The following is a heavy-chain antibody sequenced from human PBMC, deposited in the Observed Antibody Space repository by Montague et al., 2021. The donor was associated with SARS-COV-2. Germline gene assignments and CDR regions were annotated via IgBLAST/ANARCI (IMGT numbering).Heavy chain of an antibody. V-gene: IGHV4-61*02. CDR1: GDSISRNNLY. CDR3: TIEGHITTICSGCPRNWFDP. D-gene: IGHD2-2*01. Sequence: TLSLTRTLSGDSISRNNLYWTWIRQPAGKGLEWIGRISTTGSPEYXPSLKSRVTLSLDTSKNQFSLRLSSVTAADTAMYYCTIEGHITTICSGCPRNWFDPWGQGTLVTVPS. CDR2: ISTTGSP. J-gene: IGHJ5*02.